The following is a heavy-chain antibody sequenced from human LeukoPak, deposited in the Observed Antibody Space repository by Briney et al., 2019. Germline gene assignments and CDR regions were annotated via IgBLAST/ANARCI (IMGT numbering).Heavy chain of an antibody. V-gene: IGHV3-23*01. CDR3: AKGAYFSGSYGFAFDY. CDR2: ISGGGGST. D-gene: IGHD3-10*01. Sequence: GGSLRLSCAASGLTFSSYPMTWVRQAPGKGLEWVSAISGGGGSTHYADSVKGRFTISRDNSKNTLYLQMNSLRAEDTAVYFCAKGAYFSGSYGFAFDYWGQGTLVTVSS. J-gene: IGHJ4*02. CDR1: GLTFSSYP.